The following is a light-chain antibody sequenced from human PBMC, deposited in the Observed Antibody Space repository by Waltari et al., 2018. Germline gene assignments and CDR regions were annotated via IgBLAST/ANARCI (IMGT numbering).Light chain of an antibody. CDR1: SLRSYY. J-gene: IGLJ2*01. CDR3: HSRDTSGNHVV. CDR2: GKN. Sequence: SSELTQDPAVSVALGQTVRITCQGDSLRSYYASWYQQKPGQATVLVIYGKNNRPPGIPDRFAGYTPGNTASLTISGAHAEDEADYYCHSRDTSGNHVVFGGGTKLTVL. V-gene: IGLV3-19*01.